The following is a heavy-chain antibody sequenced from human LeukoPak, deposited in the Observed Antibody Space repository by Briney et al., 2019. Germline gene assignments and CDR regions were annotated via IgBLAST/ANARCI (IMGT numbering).Heavy chain of an antibody. CDR2: ISYDGSNK. V-gene: IGHV3-30*18. CDR3: AKEVVVVPAAKWAFDY. CDR1: GFTFSSYG. J-gene: IGHJ4*02. Sequence: GGSLRLSRAASGFTFSSYGMHWVRQAPGKGLEWVAVISYDGSNKYYADSVKGRFTISRDNSKNTLYLQMNSLRAEDTAVYYCAKEVVVVPAAKWAFDYWGQGTLVTVSS. D-gene: IGHD2-2*01.